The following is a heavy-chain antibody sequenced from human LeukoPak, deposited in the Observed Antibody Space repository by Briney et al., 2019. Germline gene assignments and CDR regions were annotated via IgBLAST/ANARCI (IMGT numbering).Heavy chain of an antibody. D-gene: IGHD3-16*01. J-gene: IGHJ5*02. Sequence: SETLSLTCAVYGGSFSGYYWSWIRQPPGKGLEWIGEINHSGSTNYNPSLKSRVTISVDTSKNQFSLKLSSVTAADTAVYYCARGVAPGVAFFGVLAWFDPWGQGTLVTVSS. V-gene: IGHV4-34*01. CDR3: ARGVAPGVAFFGVLAWFDP. CDR1: GGSFSGYY. CDR2: INHSGST.